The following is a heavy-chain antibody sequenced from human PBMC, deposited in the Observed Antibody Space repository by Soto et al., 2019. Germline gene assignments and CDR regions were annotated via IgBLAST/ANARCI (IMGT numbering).Heavy chain of an antibody. CDR2: ISGSGGST. CDR1: GFTFSSYA. D-gene: IGHD6-19*01. Sequence: LRLSCAASGFTFSSYAMSWVRQAPGKGLEWVSAISGSGGSTYYADSVKGRFTISRDNSKNTLYLQMNSLRAEDTAVYYCAKVPTRGGSGWFYYYYGMDVWGQGTTVTVSS. CDR3: AKVPTRGGSGWFYYYYGMDV. V-gene: IGHV3-23*01. J-gene: IGHJ6*02.